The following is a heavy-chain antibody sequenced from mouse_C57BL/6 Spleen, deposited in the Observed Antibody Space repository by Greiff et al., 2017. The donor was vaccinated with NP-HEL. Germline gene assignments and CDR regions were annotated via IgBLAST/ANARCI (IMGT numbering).Heavy chain of an antibody. J-gene: IGHJ2*01. CDR3: ARSLVNYFDY. CDR1: GYAFTNYL. Sequence: VQLQQSGAELVRPGTSVKVSCKASGYAFTNYLIEWVKQRPGQGLEWIGVINPGSGGTNYNEKFKGKATLTADKSSSTAYMQLSSLTSEDSAVYFCARSLVNYFDYWGQGTTLTVSS. CDR2: INPGSGGT. D-gene: IGHD2-13*01. V-gene: IGHV1-54*01.